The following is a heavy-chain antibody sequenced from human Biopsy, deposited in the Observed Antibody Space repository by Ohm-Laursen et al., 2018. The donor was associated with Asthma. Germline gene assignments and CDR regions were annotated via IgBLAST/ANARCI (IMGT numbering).Heavy chain of an antibody. CDR3: ARRGITGTTLDY. Sequence: ASVKVSCKASGYTFTSYYMHWVRQAPGQGLEWMGIIDPSGGSTSYAQKFQGRVTMTRDTSTSTVYMELSSLRSEDTAVYYCARRGITGTTLDYWGQGTLVTVSS. D-gene: IGHD1-7*01. CDR2: IDPSGGST. CDR1: GYTFTSYY. J-gene: IGHJ4*02. V-gene: IGHV1-46*01.